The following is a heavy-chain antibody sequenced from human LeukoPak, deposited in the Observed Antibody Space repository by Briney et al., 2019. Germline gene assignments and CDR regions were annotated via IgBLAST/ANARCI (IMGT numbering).Heavy chain of an antibody. CDR2: IDHSGST. CDR3: ARGLVSSVHWYFDL. Sequence: SETLSLTCAVYGGSFSGYYWSWIRQPPGKGLEWIGEIDHSGSTNYNPFLKSRVTISVDTSKNQFSLKLSSVTAADTAVYYCARGLVSSVHWYFDLWGRGTLVTVSS. V-gene: IGHV4-34*01. D-gene: IGHD6-13*01. CDR1: GGSFSGYY. J-gene: IGHJ2*01.